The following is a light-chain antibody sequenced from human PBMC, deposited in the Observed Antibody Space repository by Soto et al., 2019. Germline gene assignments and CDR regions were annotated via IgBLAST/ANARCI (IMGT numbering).Light chain of an antibody. J-gene: IGLJ1*01. V-gene: IGLV1-44*01. CDR2: SNN. Sequence: QSVLTQPPSASGTPGQTVTISCSGSSSNIGSNTGNWYQQLPGTAPKLLIYSNNQRPSGVPDRFSGSKSGTSASLAISGLQSEDEDDYYCAAWDDSLNGYVFGTGTKVTVL. CDR1: SSNIGSNT. CDR3: AAWDDSLNGYV.